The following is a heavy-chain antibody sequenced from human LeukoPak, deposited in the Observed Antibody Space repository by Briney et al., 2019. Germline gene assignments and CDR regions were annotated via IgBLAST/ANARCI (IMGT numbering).Heavy chain of an antibody. V-gene: IGHV3-23*01. CDR2: INDRGSST. J-gene: IGHJ4*02. CDR1: GFTFSSYA. Sequence: GGSLRLSCAASGFTFSSYAMSWVRQVPEKGLEWVSAINDRGSSTYYADSVKGRFTISRDNSKNTLYLQMNSLRVEDTAVYYCARVVVSSSSDYFDYWGQGTLVTVSS. CDR3: ARVVVSSSSDYFDY. D-gene: IGHD6-6*01.